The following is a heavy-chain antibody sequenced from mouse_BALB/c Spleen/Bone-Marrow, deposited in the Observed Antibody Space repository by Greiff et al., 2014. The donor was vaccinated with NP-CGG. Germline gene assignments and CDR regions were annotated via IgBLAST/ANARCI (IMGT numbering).Heavy chain of an antibody. Sequence: QVHVKQSGAELVKPGASVKVSCKASGYTFTSYWINWVKQRPGQGLEWIGNIYPSDSYTNYNRNFKDKATLTVDKSSSTAYMQLSSPTSEDSAVYYCTRQYGNYYAMDYWGQGTSVTVSS. CDR2: IYPSDSYT. J-gene: IGHJ4*01. V-gene: IGHV1-69*02. CDR3: TRQYGNYYAMDY. D-gene: IGHD2-10*02. CDR1: GYTFTSYW.